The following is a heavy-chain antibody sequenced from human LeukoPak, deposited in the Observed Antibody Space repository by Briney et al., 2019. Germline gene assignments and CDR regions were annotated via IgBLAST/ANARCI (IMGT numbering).Heavy chain of an antibody. CDR3: ARELYQPLLYPDY. CDR2: IIPILGIA. D-gene: IGHD2-2*02. CDR1: GGTFSSYA. V-gene: IGHV1-69*04. Sequence: SVKVSCKASGGTFSSYAISWVRQAPGQGLVWMGRIIPILGIANYAQKFQGRVTITADKSTSTAYMELSSLRSEDTAVYYCARELYQPLLYPDYWGQGTLVTVSS. J-gene: IGHJ4*02.